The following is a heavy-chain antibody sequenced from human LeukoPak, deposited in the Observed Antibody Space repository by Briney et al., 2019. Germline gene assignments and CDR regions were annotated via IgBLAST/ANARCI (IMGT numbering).Heavy chain of an antibody. CDR1: GGSISTYY. CDR3: ARAVSGSYFYYYYYMDV. Sequence: PSETLSLTCTVSGGSISTYYWSWIRQPAGKGLEWIGRIYSGGSTNYNPSLKSRVTMSVDTSKNQFSLKLSSVTAADTAVYYCARAVSGSYFYYYYYMDVWGKGTTVTVSS. J-gene: IGHJ6*03. V-gene: IGHV4-4*07. CDR2: IYSGGST. D-gene: IGHD1-26*01.